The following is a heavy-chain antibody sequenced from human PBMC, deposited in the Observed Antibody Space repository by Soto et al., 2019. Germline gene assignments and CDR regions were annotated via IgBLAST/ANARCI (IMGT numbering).Heavy chain of an antibody. CDR1: GGSFSGYY. CDR3: ARGRITIFGVVIIPHGWFEP. CDR2: INHSGST. V-gene: IGHV4-34*01. Sequence: QVQLQQWGAGLLKPSETLSLTCAVYGGSFSGYYWSWIRQPPGKGLEWIGEINHSGSTNYNPSLKSRVTISVDTSKNQFSLKLSSVTAADTAVYYCARGRITIFGVVIIPHGWFEPWCQGTLVTVSS. J-gene: IGHJ5*02. D-gene: IGHD3-3*01.